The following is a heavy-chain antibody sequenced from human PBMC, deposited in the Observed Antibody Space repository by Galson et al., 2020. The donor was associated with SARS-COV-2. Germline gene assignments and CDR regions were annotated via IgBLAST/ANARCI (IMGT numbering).Heavy chain of an antibody. D-gene: IGHD2-21*02. CDR1: GGSISSSGYF. Sequence: SETLSLTCTVSGGSISSSGYFWGWVRQPPGKGLEWIGSIHYSGFTYYNPSVKSRMTVSIDTSENLVSLKLDSVTAADTAVYFCARSIYGTAISAGWVDPWGQGMLVTVSS. CDR2: IHYSGFT. J-gene: IGHJ5*02. CDR3: ARSIYGTAISAGWVDP. V-gene: IGHV4-39*07.